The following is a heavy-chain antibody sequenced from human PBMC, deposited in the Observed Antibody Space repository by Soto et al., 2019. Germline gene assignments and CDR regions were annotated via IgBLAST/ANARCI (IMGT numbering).Heavy chain of an antibody. J-gene: IGHJ6*02. V-gene: IGHV1-3*01. D-gene: IGHD3-22*01. CDR2: FNAGNGNT. Sequence: ASVKVSCKASGYTFTTYAVHWVRQAPGQRPEWMGWFNAGNGNTKYSQKFQGRVTITMDTSATTAYMELSSLRSEDTAVYYCARDFITTSCYSGYYYYGMDVGGQGTTVTVSS. CDR3: ARDFITTSCYSGYYYYGMDV. CDR1: GYTFTTYA.